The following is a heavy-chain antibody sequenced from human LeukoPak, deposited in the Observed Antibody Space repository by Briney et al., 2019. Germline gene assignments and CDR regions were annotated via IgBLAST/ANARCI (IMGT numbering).Heavy chain of an antibody. CDR2: IYPGDSDT. CDR1: GYSFTNYW. D-gene: IGHD6-19*01. Sequence: GESLKISCKGSGYSFTNYWIGWVRQMPGKGLEWMGIIYPGDSDTRYSPSFQGQVTISADKSISTAYLQWSSLKASDTAMYSCARLAVAAKVNYYYYYMDVWGKGTTVTVSS. V-gene: IGHV5-51*01. J-gene: IGHJ6*03. CDR3: ARLAVAAKVNYYYYYMDV.